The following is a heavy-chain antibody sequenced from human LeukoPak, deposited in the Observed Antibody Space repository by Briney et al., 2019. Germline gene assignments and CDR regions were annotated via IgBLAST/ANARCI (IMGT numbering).Heavy chain of an antibody. V-gene: IGHV4-4*02. Sequence: SETLSLTCAVSGGSISSSNWWSWVRQPPGKGLEWIGEIYHSGSTNYNPSLKSRVTISVDTSKNQFSLKLSSVTAADTAVYYCARGECSSTSCYLMDVWGQGTTVTVSS. CDR2: IYHSGST. J-gene: IGHJ6*02. CDR1: GGSISSSNW. D-gene: IGHD2-2*01. CDR3: ARGECSSTSCYLMDV.